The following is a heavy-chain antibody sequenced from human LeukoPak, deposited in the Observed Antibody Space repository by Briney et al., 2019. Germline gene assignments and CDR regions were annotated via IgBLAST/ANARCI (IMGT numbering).Heavy chain of an antibody. CDR2: LNGDNT. Sequence: PGGSLRLSCAASGFTFSNFAMSWIRQAPGKGLEWVSALNGDNTYYADSVKGRFTVSRDNSKNALYLQMNSLTAEDTAVYYCVREATGYIADYWGQGTLVSVSS. J-gene: IGHJ4*02. CDR3: VREATGYIADY. CDR1: GFTFSNFA. D-gene: IGHD6-13*01. V-gene: IGHV3-23*01.